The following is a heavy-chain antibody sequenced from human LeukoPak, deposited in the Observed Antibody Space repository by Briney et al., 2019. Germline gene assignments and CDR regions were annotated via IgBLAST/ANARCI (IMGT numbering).Heavy chain of an antibody. J-gene: IGHJ4*02. CDR3: VRGIPSGPIFDY. D-gene: IGHD6-25*01. CDR2: ISSSSSYI. V-gene: IGHV3-21*04. Sequence: GGSLRLSCGGSGFALKSYSLTWVRQAPGKGLEWVSIISSSSSYIYYADSVKGRFTISRDNAKNSLYLQMNSLKTEDTAVYHCVRGIPSGPIFDYWGQGTLVTVSS. CDR1: GFALKSYS.